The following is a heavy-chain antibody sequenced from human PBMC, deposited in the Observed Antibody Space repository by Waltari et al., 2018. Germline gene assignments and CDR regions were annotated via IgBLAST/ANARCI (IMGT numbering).Heavy chain of an antibody. J-gene: IGHJ4*02. D-gene: IGHD2-15*01. Sequence: EVQLVESGGGLVQPGGSVRLSCVASGFSFPPHWMHWVRQVPGKGLVWVSRINSDGRSTGYADSGKGRFTISRDNAKNTLYLQMNSLRADDTGVYYCASWKFCTGGSCYGWGYWGQGTLVTVSS. CDR3: ASWKFCTGGSCYGWGY. CDR2: INSDGRST. V-gene: IGHV3-74*01. CDR1: GFSFPPHW.